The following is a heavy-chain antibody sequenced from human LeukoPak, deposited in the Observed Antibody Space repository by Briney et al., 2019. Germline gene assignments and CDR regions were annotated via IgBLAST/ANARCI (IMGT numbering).Heavy chain of an antibody. J-gene: IGHJ4*02. CDR1: GYTFTSYY. CDR2: INPSGGST. CDR3: ARGITMVQGVIIRYFDY. D-gene: IGHD3-10*01. V-gene: IGHV1-46*01. Sequence: GASVKVSCKASGYTFTSYYMHWVRQAPGQGLEWMGIINPSGGSTSYAQKFQGRVTMTRDTSTSTVYMELSSLRSEDTAVYYCARGITMVQGVIIRYFDYWRQGTLITVSS.